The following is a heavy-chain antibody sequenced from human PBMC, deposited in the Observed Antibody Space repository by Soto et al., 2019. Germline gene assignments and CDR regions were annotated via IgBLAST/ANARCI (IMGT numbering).Heavy chain of an antibody. D-gene: IGHD3-9*01. CDR1: GFTFSSYG. CDR2: IWYDGSNK. Sequence: GGSLRLSCAASGFTFSSYGMHWVRQAPGKGLEWVAVIWYDGSNKYYADSVKGRFTISRDNSKNTLYLQMNSLRAEDTAVYYCARSLSGITINWFDPWGQGTLVTVSS. V-gene: IGHV3-33*01. CDR3: ARSLSGITINWFDP. J-gene: IGHJ5*02.